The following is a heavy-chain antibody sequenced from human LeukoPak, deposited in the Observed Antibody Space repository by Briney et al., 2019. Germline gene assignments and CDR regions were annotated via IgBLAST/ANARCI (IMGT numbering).Heavy chain of an antibody. CDR3: ARRRYLASAFDI. J-gene: IGHJ3*02. Sequence: SETLSLTCAVYGGSFSGYYWSWIRQPPGKGLEWIGEINHSGSTNYNPSLKSRVTISVDTSKNQFSLKLSSVTAADTAVYYCARRRYLASAFDIWGQGTMVTVSS. D-gene: IGHD1-14*01. CDR2: INHSGST. CDR1: GGSFSGYY. V-gene: IGHV4-34*01.